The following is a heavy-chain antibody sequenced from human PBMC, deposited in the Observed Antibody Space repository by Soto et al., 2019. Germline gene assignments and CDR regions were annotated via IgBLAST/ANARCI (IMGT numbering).Heavy chain of an antibody. CDR1: GGSISSYY. CDR3: ARDSSGSTRFDY. CDR2: IYYRGST. V-gene: IGHV4-59*01. J-gene: IGHJ4*02. Sequence: QVQLQESGPGLVKPSATLSLTCTVSGGSISSYYWSWIRQPPGKGLEWIGYIYYRGSTNYHPSLKSRVPRSVDTSKNESSLKLSSVTAADTAVYYCARDSSGSTRFDYWGQGTMITVSS. D-gene: IGHD6-19*01.